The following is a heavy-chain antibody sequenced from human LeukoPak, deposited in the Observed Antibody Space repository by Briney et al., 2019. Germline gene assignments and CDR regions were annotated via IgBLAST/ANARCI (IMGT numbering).Heavy chain of an antibody. J-gene: IGHJ4*02. CDR1: GFTFSSYA. Sequence: PGGSLRLSCAASGFTFSSYAMHWVRQAPGKGLEWVAVISYDGSNKYYADSVKGRFTISRDNSKNTLYLQMNSLRAEDTAVYYCARVHRYCSSTSCYPGYWGQGTLVTVSS. CDR3: ARVHRYCSSTSCYPGY. D-gene: IGHD2-2*01. CDR2: ISYDGSNK. V-gene: IGHV3-30-3*01.